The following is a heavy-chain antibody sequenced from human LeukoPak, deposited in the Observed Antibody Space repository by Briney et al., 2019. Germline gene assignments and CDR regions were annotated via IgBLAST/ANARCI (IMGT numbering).Heavy chain of an antibody. CDR1: GFTFSDYY. Sequence: PGGSLRLSCAASGFTFSDYYMSWVRQAPGKGLEWVSYIGCSGSTIYYADSVKGRFTISRDNAKNSLYLQMNSLRAEDTAVYYCARDWYVGGTTAGGSDSWGEGTLVTVSS. J-gene: IGHJ5*01. D-gene: IGHD1-26*01. CDR2: IGCSGSTI. CDR3: ARDWYVGGTTAGGSDS. V-gene: IGHV3-11*01.